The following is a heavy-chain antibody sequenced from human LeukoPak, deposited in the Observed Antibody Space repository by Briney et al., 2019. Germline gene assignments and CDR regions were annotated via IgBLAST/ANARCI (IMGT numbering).Heavy chain of an antibody. CDR1: GVSISSDDYY. Sequence: PQTLSLTCTVSGVSISSDDYYWSWIRQHPAKGLEWMGYIYYKGFTYYNPSLKSRITIAVDTSKNQFSLKLSSVTAADTAVYYCARSYYGAHSLPFDYWGQGTLVTVSP. CDR2: IYYKGFT. V-gene: IGHV4-31*03. D-gene: IGHD3-3*01. CDR3: ARSYYGAHSLPFDY. J-gene: IGHJ4*02.